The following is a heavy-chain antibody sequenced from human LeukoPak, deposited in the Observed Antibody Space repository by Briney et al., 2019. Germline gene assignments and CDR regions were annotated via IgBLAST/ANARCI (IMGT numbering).Heavy chain of an antibody. CDR1: GGTFSSYA. J-gene: IGHJ3*02. V-gene: IGHV1-69*01. D-gene: IGHD3-22*01. Sequence: SVKVSCKASGGTFSSYAISWARQAPGQGLEWMGGIIPIFGTANYAQKFQGRVTITADESTSTAYMELSSLRSEDTAVYYCARDGFGVPSSGYHHDAFDIWGQGTMVTVSS. CDR3: ARDGFGVPSSGYHHDAFDI. CDR2: IIPIFGTA.